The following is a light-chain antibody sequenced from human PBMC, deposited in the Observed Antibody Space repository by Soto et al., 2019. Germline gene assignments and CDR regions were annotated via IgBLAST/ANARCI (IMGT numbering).Light chain of an antibody. CDR1: QSSSSW. CDR3: QQYNSYSRT. Sequence: DIPMTQSPSTLSASVGDRVTITCRASQSSSSWLAWYQQKPGKAPKLLIYKASSLESGVPSRFSGSGSGTEFTLTISSLQPDDFATYYCQQYNSYSRTFGQGTKGEIK. J-gene: IGKJ1*01. CDR2: KAS. V-gene: IGKV1-5*03.